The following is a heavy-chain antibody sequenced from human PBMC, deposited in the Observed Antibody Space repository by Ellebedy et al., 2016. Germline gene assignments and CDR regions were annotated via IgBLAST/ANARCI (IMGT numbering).Heavy chain of an antibody. D-gene: IGHD4-17*01. J-gene: IGHJ3*02. V-gene: IGHV4-59*12. CDR2: IYYSGST. CDR1: GGSIFSDY. CDR3: ARLNGDYQDALDM. Sequence: SETLSLXCNASGGSIFSDYWSWIRQPPGKGLEWIGYIYYSGSTRYNPSLKSRVTISVDTSKSQFSLKLRSVTVADTAVYYCARLNGDYQDALDMWGQGTLVTVSS.